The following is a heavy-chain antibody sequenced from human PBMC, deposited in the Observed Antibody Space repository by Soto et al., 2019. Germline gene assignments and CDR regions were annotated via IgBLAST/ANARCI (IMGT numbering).Heavy chain of an antibody. D-gene: IGHD4-17*01. J-gene: IGHJ4*02. CDR3: ASGRGGDYGGNSGYYDY. CDR1: GFTFSGHG. Sequence: QVQLVESGGGVVQPGRSLRLSCAASGFTFSGHGMHWVRQAPGKGLEWVAVVWHDGSKEYYADSVKGRFTISRDNAKNTLYLQMIGLRAEDTAVYSCASGRGGDYGGNSGYYDYWGQGTLVTVSS. CDR2: VWHDGSKE. V-gene: IGHV3-33*01.